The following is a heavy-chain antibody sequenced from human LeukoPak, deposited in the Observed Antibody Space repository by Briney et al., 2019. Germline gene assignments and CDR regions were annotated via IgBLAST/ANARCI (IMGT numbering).Heavy chain of an antibody. CDR1: GFTFSSYS. CDR2: ISSSSSYI. CDR3: ARDTRLGNYMDV. D-gene: IGHD7-27*01. Sequence: PGGSLRLSCAASGFTFSSYSVNWVRQAPGKGLEWVSSISSSSSYIYYADSVKGRFTISRDNAKNSLYLQMNSLRAEDTAVYYCARDTRLGNYMDVWGKGTTVTVSS. V-gene: IGHV3-21*01. J-gene: IGHJ6*03.